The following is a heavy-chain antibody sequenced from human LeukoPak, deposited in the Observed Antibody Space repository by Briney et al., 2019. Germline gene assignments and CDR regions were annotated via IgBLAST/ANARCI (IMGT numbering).Heavy chain of an antibody. V-gene: IGHV3-48*01. CDR3: ARALSMRVAGTFILGY. Sequence: EXVXYISSSSSTIYYADSVKGRFTISRDNAKNSLYLQMNSLRAEDTAVYYCARALSMRVAGTFILGYWGQGTLVTVSS. CDR2: ISSSSSTI. J-gene: IGHJ4*02. D-gene: IGHD6-19*01.